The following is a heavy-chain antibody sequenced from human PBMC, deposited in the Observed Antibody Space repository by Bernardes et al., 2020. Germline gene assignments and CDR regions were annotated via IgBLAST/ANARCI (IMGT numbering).Heavy chain of an antibody. CDR1: GGSISSVGYY. V-gene: IGHV4-31*03. Sequence: SETLSLTCTVSGGSISSVGYYWSWRRQHPGKGLEWIGYIYYRGSTYYNPSLKSRVTISVDTSKNQFSLKLSSVTAADTAVYYCARAPITMIVVVNAFDIWGQGTMVTVSS. CDR3: ARAPITMIVVVNAFDI. J-gene: IGHJ3*02. D-gene: IGHD3-22*01. CDR2: IYYRGST.